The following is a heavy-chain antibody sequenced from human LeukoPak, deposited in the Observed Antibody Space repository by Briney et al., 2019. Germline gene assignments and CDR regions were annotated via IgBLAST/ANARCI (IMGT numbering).Heavy chain of an antibody. J-gene: IGHJ3*02. CDR1: GGSISSGSYY. CDR3: ARAGWGKEPFDI. V-gene: IGHV4-61*02. Sequence: SETLSLTCTVSGGSISSGSYYWSWIRQPAGKGLEWIGRIYTSGSTYYNPSLKSRVTISVDRSKNQFSLKLSSVTAADTAVYYCARAGWGKEPFDIWGQGTMVTVSS. D-gene: IGHD7-27*01. CDR2: IYTSGST.